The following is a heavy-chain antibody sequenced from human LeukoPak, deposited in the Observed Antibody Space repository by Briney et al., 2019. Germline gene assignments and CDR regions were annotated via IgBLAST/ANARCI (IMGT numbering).Heavy chain of an antibody. CDR3: ARVPGVTRYFDS. V-gene: IGHV3-7*01. J-gene: IGHJ4*02. CDR2: IKQDGREK. D-gene: IGHD4-23*01. Sequence: GGSLRLSCAASGFTFTCCWMSWVRQTPGKGLESVARIKQDGREKFYADSVKGRFTISRDNAKNSLYLQVNSLTAEDTAVYYCARVPGVTRYFDSWGQGILVTVSS. CDR1: GFTFTCCW.